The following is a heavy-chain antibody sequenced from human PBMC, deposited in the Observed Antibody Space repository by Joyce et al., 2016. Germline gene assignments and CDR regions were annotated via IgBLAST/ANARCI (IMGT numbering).Heavy chain of an antibody. J-gene: IGHJ6*01. CDR1: GFSLNTYW. V-gene: IGHV3-7*01. CDR3: ARDQYQLRSYYYGMDV. CDR2: IKQDGSEK. D-gene: IGHD2-2*01. Sequence: EVQLVESGGGLVQPGGSLRLSCAASGFSLNTYWMSWVRQAPGKGLEGVANIKQDGSEKYYVDSVKGRFTISRDNAKNSLFLQMNSLRVEDTAVYYCARDQYQLRSYYYGMDVWGQGTTVTVSS.